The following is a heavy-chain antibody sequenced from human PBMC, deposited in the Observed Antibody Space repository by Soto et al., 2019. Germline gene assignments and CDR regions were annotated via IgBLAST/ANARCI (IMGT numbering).Heavy chain of an antibody. Sequence: EVQLVESGGGLVQSGESLSLSCAASGFIFRDYSMNWVRQTPGKGLEWIAHIAGGGVPTYYADSVKVRFTISRDRGKNFLYLQMNGLKGDDSGIYYCTSASSYAFVYWGQGALVTVSS. D-gene: IGHD2-2*01. CDR3: TSASSYAFVY. J-gene: IGHJ4*02. V-gene: IGHV3-48*01. CDR1: GFIFRDYS. CDR2: IAGGGVPT.